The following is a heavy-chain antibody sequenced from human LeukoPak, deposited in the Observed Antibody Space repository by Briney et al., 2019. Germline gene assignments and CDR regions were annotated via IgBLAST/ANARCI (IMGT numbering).Heavy chain of an antibody. CDR2: IYYSGSI. Sequence: SETLSLTCTVSGGSISSSSYYWGWIRQPPGKGLEWIGSIYYSGSIYYNPSLKSRVTISVDTSKNQFSLKLSSVTAADTAVYYCARSGVPSAIGNWFDTWGQGTMVTVSS. J-gene: IGHJ5*02. CDR1: GGSISSSSYY. V-gene: IGHV4-39*01. CDR3: ARSGVPSAIGNWFDT. D-gene: IGHD2-2*02.